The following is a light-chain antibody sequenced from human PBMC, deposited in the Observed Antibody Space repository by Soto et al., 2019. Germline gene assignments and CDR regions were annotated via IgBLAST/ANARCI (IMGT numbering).Light chain of an antibody. CDR1: QSVSNNY. CDR3: QQYGSSGT. J-gene: IGKJ1*01. V-gene: IGKV3-20*01. CDR2: GAS. Sequence: EIFLTQSPGPLSLSPGERATLSCRASQSVSNNYLAWYQQKPGQAPRLLIYGASNRATGIPDRFSGSGSGTDFTLTISRLEPEDFAVYYCQQYGSSGTFGQGTKVDI.